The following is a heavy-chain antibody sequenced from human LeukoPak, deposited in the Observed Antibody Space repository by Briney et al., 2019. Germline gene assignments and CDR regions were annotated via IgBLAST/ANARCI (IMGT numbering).Heavy chain of an antibody. Sequence: GASVKVSCKASGYTLTGYFMHWVRQAPGQGLEWMGWINPNSGGTNYAQKFQGRVTMTRDTSISTAYMELSSLRSDDTAVYYCARGGIQLGFLADYWGQGTLVTVSS. CDR1: GYTLTGYF. D-gene: IGHD5-18*01. CDR3: ARGGIQLGFLADY. J-gene: IGHJ4*02. CDR2: INPNSGGT. V-gene: IGHV1-2*02.